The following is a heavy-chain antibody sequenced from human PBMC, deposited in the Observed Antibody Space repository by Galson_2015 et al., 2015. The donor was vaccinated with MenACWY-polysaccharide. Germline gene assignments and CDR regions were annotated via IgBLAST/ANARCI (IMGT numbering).Heavy chain of an antibody. CDR1: GFPFSNFD. V-gene: IGHV3-21*01. Sequence: SLRLSCAASGFPFSNFDMNWVRQAPGKGLEWVSSISGNSRYIYYADSVKGRFTISRDNAKNTLYLQMNSLRAEDTALYYCARESHHDSSGYPDYWGQGTLVTVSS. D-gene: IGHD3-22*01. CDR3: ARESHHDSSGYPDY. J-gene: IGHJ4*02. CDR2: ISGNSRYI.